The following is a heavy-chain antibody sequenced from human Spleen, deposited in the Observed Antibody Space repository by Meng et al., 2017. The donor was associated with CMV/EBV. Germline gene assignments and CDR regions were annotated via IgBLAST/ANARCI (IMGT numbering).Heavy chain of an antibody. CDR1: CCPSPTYG. V-gene: IGHV1-18*01. CDR3: ATDEVLPPTAAATYQH. CDR2: IRPYNGRT. J-gene: IGHJ1*01. Sequence: CCPSPTYGIRWMRRAAGQGLEWVAWIRPYNGRTSFAQKFWGRVTLTTAPSTSTAYMELRSLTSDVTAIYYCATDEVLPPTAAATYQHWGQGTLVTVSS. D-gene: IGHD6-13*01.